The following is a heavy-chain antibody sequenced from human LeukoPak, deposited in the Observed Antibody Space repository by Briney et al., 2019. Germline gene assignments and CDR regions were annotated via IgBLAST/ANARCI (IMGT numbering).Heavy chain of an antibody. CDR3: ARGAEIQLWFSVDY. CDR2: IYYSGST. Sequence: PSETLSLTCTVSGGSISSYYWSWIRQPSGKGLEWIGYIYYSGSTNYNPSLKSRVTISVDTSKNQFSLKLSSVTAADTAVYYCARGAEIQLWFSVDYWGQGTLVTVSS. CDR1: GGSISSYY. D-gene: IGHD5-18*01. J-gene: IGHJ4*02. V-gene: IGHV4-59*01.